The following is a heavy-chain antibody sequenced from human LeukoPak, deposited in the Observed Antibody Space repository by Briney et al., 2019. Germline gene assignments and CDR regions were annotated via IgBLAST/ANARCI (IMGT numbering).Heavy chain of an antibody. D-gene: IGHD3-16*02. V-gene: IGHV4-34*01. J-gene: IGHJ4*02. CDR3: ARGRYVWGSYRPFDY. Sequence: SETLSLTCAVYGGSFSGYYGSWIRQPPGKGLEWIGEINHSGSTNYNPSLKSRVTISVDTSKNQFSLKLSSVTAADTAVYYCARGRYVWGSYRPFDYWGQGTLVTVSS. CDR2: INHSGST. CDR1: GGSFSGYY.